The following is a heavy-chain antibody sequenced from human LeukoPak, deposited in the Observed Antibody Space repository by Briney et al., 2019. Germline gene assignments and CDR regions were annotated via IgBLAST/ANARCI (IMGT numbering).Heavy chain of an antibody. CDR2: IYSGGST. V-gene: IGHV3-53*01. J-gene: IGHJ4*02. Sequence: GGSLRLSCAASGFTVSSNYMSWVRQAPGKGLEWVSVIYSGGSTYYADSMKGRFTISRDNSKNTLYLQMNSLRAEDTAVYYCAKDNGFWSGYYGYWGQGVLVTISS. CDR3: AKDNGFWSGYYGY. CDR1: GFTVSSNY. D-gene: IGHD3-3*01.